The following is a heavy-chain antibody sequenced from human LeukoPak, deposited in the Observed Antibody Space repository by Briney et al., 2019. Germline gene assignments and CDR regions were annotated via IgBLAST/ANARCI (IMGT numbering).Heavy chain of an antibody. J-gene: IGHJ4*02. D-gene: IGHD3-22*01. Sequence: GRSLRLSCAASGFTFSSYGMHWVRQAPGKGLQWVAFIRYDGSNKYYADSVKGRFTISRDNSKNTLYLQMNSLRAEDTAVYYCAKESESYDSSGSTFDYWGQGTLVTVSS. V-gene: IGHV3-30*02. CDR1: GFTFSSYG. CDR2: IRYDGSNK. CDR3: AKESESYDSSGSTFDY.